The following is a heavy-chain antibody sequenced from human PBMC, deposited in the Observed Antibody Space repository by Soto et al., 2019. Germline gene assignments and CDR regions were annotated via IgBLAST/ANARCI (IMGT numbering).Heavy chain of an antibody. CDR2: IIPIHGIA. V-gene: IGHV1-69*08. Sequence: QVQLVQSGAEVKKPGSSVKVSCKASGGTFSSYTISWVRQAPGQGLEWMGRIIPIHGIANYAQKFQARVTITADKSTGTAYGELSSLRSEDTAVYYCARDNGDYRVVSFEIWGQGTMVTDFS. CDR1: GGTFSSYT. CDR3: ARDNGDYRVVSFEI. J-gene: IGHJ3*02. D-gene: IGHD4-17*01.